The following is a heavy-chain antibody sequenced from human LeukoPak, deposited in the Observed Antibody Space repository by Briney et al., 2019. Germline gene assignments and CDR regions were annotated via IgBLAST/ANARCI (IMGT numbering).Heavy chain of an antibody. CDR3: TRVGYIDEGIDY. Sequence: GGSLRLSCVASGFPFSSYWMTWVRQAPGKGLEWVANIKQDGSKKSYVDSVKGRFTISRDDAKNSLYLQMNSLRAEDTAIYYCTRVGYIDEGIDYWGQGTLVTVSS. CDR2: IKQDGSKK. V-gene: IGHV3-7*04. J-gene: IGHJ4*02. CDR1: GFPFSSYW. D-gene: IGHD5-24*01.